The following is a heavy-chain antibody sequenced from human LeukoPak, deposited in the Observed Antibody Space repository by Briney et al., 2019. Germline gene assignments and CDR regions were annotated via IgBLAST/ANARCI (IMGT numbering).Heavy chain of an antibody. CDR1: GGTFSSYA. V-gene: IGHV1-69*01. J-gene: IGHJ4*02. CDR3: ARSTRLYYYDSSGYKLDY. CDR2: IIHIFGTA. D-gene: IGHD3-22*01. Sequence: WASVKVSCKASGGTFSSYAISWVRQAPGQGLEWMGGIIHIFGTANYAQKFQGRVTITADESTSTAYMELSSLRSEDTAVYYCARSTRLYYYDSSGYKLDYWGQGTLVTVSS.